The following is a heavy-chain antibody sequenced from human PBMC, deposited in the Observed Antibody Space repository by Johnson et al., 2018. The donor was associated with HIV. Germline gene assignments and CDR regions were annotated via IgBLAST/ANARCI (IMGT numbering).Heavy chain of an antibody. V-gene: IGHV3-15*01. J-gene: IGHJ3*02. D-gene: IGHD1-26*01. Sequence: VQLVESGGGLVKPGGSLRLSCAASGFTFSNAWMSWVRQAPGKGLEWVGRIKSKTDGGTTDYAAPVKGRFTISRDDSKNTLYLQMNSLRAEDTAVYYCAKDDRELDAFDIWGQGTMVTVSS. CDR2: IKSKTDGGTT. CDR3: AKDDRELDAFDI. CDR1: GFTFSNAW.